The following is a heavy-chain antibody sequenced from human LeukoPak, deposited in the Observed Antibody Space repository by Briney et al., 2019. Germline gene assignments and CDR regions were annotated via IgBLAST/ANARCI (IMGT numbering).Heavy chain of an antibody. V-gene: IGHV4-30-4*01. CDR2: MYYSGST. D-gene: IGHD3-10*01. CDR3: ARDRGLAEYFQH. Sequence: SETLSLTCTVSGVSISSGDYYWTWIRQPPGKGLEWIAYMYYSGSTYCNPSLKSRVTISLDTSKNQFSLKLSSVTAADTAVYYCARDRGLAEYFQHWGQGTLVTVSS. CDR1: GVSISSGDYY. J-gene: IGHJ1*01.